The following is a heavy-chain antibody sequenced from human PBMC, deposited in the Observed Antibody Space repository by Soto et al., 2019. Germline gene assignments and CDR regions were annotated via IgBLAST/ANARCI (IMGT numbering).Heavy chain of an antibody. Sequence: SETLSLTCTVSGASISNGGYYWSWIRQLPGKGLEWIGYIYYTGNTYYNPSLKSRVTISLDTYMNQFFLNVNSVTVADTAVYQCAREAIGYDRSGYHSRGAFDIWGQGTMLTV. CDR2: IYYTGNT. CDR1: GASISNGGYY. CDR3: AREAIGYDRSGYHSRGAFDI. V-gene: IGHV4-31*03. J-gene: IGHJ3*02. D-gene: IGHD3-22*01.